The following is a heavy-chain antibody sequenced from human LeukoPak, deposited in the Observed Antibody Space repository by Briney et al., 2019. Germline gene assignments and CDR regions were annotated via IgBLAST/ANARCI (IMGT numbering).Heavy chain of an antibody. CDR2: INPRDGET. J-gene: IGHJ4*02. V-gene: IGHV1-2*06. D-gene: IGHD5-18*01. Sequence: ASVKVSCKASGYNFAGYYIHWVRQAPGQGLEWMGRINPRDGETNFAQKFQGRVTMTRDTSISTAYMELSRLRSDDTAVYYCARTYSYGSSMMELDYWGQGTLVTVSS. CDR3: ARTYSYGSSMMELDY. CDR1: GYNFAGYY.